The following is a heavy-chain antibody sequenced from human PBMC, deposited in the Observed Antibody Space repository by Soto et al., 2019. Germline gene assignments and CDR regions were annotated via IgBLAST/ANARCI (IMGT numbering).Heavy chain of an antibody. Sequence: SETLSLTCTVSGGSVSTGSYDWSWIRQPPGKGLEWIGKIFFTGSAHYNPSLRNRVTMSVDTSKDQFSLTLTSVTAADTAVYYCARDGHGMDFWGQGTTVPVS. CDR1: GGSVSTGSYD. CDR3: ARDGHGMDF. CDR2: IFFTGSA. J-gene: IGHJ6*02. V-gene: IGHV4-61*01.